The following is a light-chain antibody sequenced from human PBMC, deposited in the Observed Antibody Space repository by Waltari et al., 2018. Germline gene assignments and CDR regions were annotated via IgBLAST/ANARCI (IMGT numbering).Light chain of an antibody. Sequence: EIVLTQSPGTLSLSQGERATLSCRGSQSISSSSLAWYQQKPGQATRLLIYGASSRATGIPDRFSGSGSGADFSLTISRLEPEDFAVYYCQQYGSSPLYTFGQGTKLEIK. CDR1: QSISSSS. CDR2: GAS. V-gene: IGKV3-20*01. CDR3: QQYGSSPLYT. J-gene: IGKJ2*01.